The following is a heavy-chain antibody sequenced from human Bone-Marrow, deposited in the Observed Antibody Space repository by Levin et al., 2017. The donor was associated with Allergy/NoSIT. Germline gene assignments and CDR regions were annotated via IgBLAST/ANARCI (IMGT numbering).Heavy chain of an antibody. J-gene: IGHJ1*01. CDR2: ISGSGGNT. D-gene: IGHD6-6*01. CDR3: ANSYTSSPVEH. CDR1: GFTFSSYP. V-gene: IGHV3-23*01. Sequence: GGSLRLSCAASGFTFSSYPMAWVRQAPGKGLEWVSGISGSGGNTYYADSVKGRFTISRDNSKNTLYLQMNSLRGEDTAVYYCANSYTSSPVEHWGQGTLVTVSS.